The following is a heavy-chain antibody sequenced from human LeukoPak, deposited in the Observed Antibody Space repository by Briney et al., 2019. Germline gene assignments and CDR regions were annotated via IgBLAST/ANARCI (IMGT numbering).Heavy chain of an antibody. V-gene: IGHV4-61*02. J-gene: IGHJ3*02. CDR2: IYTSGST. CDR3: ARDWGIAAPPGAFDI. Sequence: SETLSLTCTVSGGSISSGSYYCSWIRQPAGKGLGWIGRIYTSGSTNYNPSLKSRVTISVDTSKNQFSLKLSSVTAADTAVYYCARDWGIAAPPGAFDIWGQGTMVTVSS. CDR1: GGSISSGSYY. D-gene: IGHD6-6*01.